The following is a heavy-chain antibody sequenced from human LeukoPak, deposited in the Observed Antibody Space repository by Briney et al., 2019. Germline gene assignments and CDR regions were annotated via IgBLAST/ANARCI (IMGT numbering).Heavy chain of an antibody. CDR1: GFTFDGYA. D-gene: IGHD3-22*01. CDR3: AKDLGNYYDSSGSGGDYFDY. Sequence: GGSLRLSCAASGFTFDGYAMHWVRQAPGKGLEWVSGISWNSGSIGYADSVKGRFTISRDNAKNSPYLQMNSLRAEDTALYYCAKDLGNYYDSSGSGGDYFDYWGQGTLVTVSS. CDR2: ISWNSGSI. J-gene: IGHJ4*02. V-gene: IGHV3-9*01.